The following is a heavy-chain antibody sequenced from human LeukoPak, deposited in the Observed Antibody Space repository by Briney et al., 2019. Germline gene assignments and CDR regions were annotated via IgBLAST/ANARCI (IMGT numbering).Heavy chain of an antibody. D-gene: IGHD2-2*01. CDR3: AKDTYSSTRHDASDI. V-gene: IGHV3-23*01. J-gene: IGHJ3*02. CDR2: ISGSGDST. Sequence: GGSLRLSCAAAGFSFSSYAMSWVRQAPGKGLEWVSTISGSGDSTYYADSVKGRFTISRDNPKNTLYLQMNSRRAENTALYYGAKDTYSSTRHDASDIWGQGTMVTVSS. CDR1: GFSFSSYA.